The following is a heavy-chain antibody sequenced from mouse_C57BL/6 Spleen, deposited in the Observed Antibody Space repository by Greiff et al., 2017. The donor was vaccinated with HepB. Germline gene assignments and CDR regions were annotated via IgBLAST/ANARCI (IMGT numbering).Heavy chain of an antibody. CDR3: ARYWDGGDFDY. V-gene: IGHV1-26*01. CDR2: INPNNGGT. J-gene: IGHJ2*01. Sequence: EVQLQQSGPELVKPGASVKISCKASGYTFTDYYMNWVKQSHGKSLEWIGDINPNNGGTSYNQKFKGKATLTVDKSSSTAYMELRSLTSEDSAVYYCARYWDGGDFDYWGQGTTLTVSS. D-gene: IGHD4-1*01. CDR1: GYTFTDYY.